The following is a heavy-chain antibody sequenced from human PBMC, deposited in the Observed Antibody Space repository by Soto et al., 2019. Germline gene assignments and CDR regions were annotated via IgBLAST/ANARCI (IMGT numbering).Heavy chain of an antibody. J-gene: IGHJ3*02. Sequence: QVQLVQSGAEVKKPGASVKVSCEASGYTFTSYAMHWVRQAPGQRLEWMGWINAGNGNSKYSQNFQGRVTLTRDTSASTAYMELSSLRSEDTAVYYCARERQLGGDAFDIWGQGTMVTVSS. D-gene: IGHD2-2*01. CDR3: ARERQLGGDAFDI. V-gene: IGHV1-3*01. CDR2: INAGNGNS. CDR1: GYTFTSYA.